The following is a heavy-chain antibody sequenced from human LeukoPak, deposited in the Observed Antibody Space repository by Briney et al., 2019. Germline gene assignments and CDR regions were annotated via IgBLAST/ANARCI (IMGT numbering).Heavy chain of an antibody. Sequence: SETLSLTCTVSGRSIRSYYWSWIRQPAGKGLEWIGRIYTSGSTNYNPSLKSRVTMSVDTSKNQFSLKLSSVTAADTAVYYCARETSKPEWELLFDYWGQGTLVTVSS. CDR2: IYTSGST. V-gene: IGHV4-4*07. CDR1: GRSIRSYY. CDR3: ARETSKPEWELLFDY. J-gene: IGHJ4*02. D-gene: IGHD1-26*01.